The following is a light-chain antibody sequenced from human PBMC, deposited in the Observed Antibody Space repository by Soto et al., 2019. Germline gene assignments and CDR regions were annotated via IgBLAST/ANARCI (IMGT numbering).Light chain of an antibody. Sequence: NFMLTQPHSVSASPGKTVTISCTRSGGNIASNYVQWFQQRPGSSPTTVIYEDYRRPSGVPDRFSASVDSSSNSASLTISGLKTEDEADYYCQSSDHSTVVFGGGTKLTVL. CDR2: EDY. CDR1: GGNIASNY. J-gene: IGLJ2*01. V-gene: IGLV6-57*01. CDR3: QSSDHSTVV.